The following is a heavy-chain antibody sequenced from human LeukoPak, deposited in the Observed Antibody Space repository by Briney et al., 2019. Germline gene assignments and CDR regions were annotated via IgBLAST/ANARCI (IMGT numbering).Heavy chain of an antibody. J-gene: IGHJ6*03. Sequence: SETLSLTCAVYGGSFSGYYWSWIRQPPGKGLEWIGYVYYTGSTNFNPSLKSRVTISVDTSKNQFSLKLSSVTAADTAVYYCARETSQKGAHYMDVWGKGTTVTISS. D-gene: IGHD3-16*01. V-gene: IGHV4-59*01. CDR1: GGSFSGYY. CDR2: VYYTGST. CDR3: ARETSQKGAHYMDV.